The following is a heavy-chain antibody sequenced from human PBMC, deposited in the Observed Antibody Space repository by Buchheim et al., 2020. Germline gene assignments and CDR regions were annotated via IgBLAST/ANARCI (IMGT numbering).Heavy chain of an antibody. J-gene: IGHJ6*02. CDR3: ARSIYYASPRGVMDV. V-gene: IGHV1-2*02. CDR2: INPNSGGT. D-gene: IGHD3-22*01. CDR1: GYTFSGYY. Sequence: QVQLVQSGAEVKKPGASVKVSCKASGYTFSGYYMHWVRQAPGQGLEWMGWINPNSGGTNYAQKFQGRVTMTRDTSISTAYIELRRLRSDDTAVYYCARSIYYASPRGVMDVWGQGTTVTVSS.